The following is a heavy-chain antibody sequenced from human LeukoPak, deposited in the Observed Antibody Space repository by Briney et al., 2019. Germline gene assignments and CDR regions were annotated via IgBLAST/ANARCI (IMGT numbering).Heavy chain of an antibody. D-gene: IGHD5-18*01. CDR2: ISATDSRP. CDR1: GFTFSIYA. CDR3: AKDLSYGFDY. Sequence: GGSLRLSCAASGFTFSIYAMSWVRQAPGKGLEWVSAISATDSRPYYADSVKGRFTISRDNSKSTLYLQLNGLRGEDTAIYYCAKDLSYGFDYWGQGTLVTVSS. J-gene: IGHJ4*02. V-gene: IGHV3-23*01.